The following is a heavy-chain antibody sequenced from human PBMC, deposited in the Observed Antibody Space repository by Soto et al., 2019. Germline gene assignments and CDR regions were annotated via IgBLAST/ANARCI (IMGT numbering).Heavy chain of an antibody. CDR1: GGSFSGYY. CDR3: ARCNDPDYYDSSRFNWLDP. Sequence: PSETLSLTCAVYGGSFSGYYWSWIRQPPGKGLEWIGEINHSGSTNYNPSLKSRVTISVDTSKNQFSLKLSSVTAADTAVYYCARCNDPDYYDSSRFNWLDPWGQGTLVTVSS. V-gene: IGHV4-34*01. CDR2: INHSGST. D-gene: IGHD3-22*01. J-gene: IGHJ5*02.